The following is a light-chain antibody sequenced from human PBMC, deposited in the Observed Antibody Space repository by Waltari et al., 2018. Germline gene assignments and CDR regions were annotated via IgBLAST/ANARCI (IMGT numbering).Light chain of an antibody. CDR1: DSNVASFG. J-gene: IGLJ3*02. V-gene: IGLV1-40*01. CDR2: ENT. CDR3: QSYDNSLRGSVL. Sequence: HSVLTQAPSMSGAPGQRVTIPCTGDDSNVASFGVYWYQHLPGRVPKLLIYENTKRPSGVPDRFSGSKSGTSASLAIEGLQPEDEGDYYCQSYDNSLRGSVLFGGGTKVTV.